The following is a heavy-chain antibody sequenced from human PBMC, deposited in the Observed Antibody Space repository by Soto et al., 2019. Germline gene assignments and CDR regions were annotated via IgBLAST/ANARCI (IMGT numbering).Heavy chain of an antibody. Sequence: EVQLLESGGDLVQPGESLRLSCAVSGFIFGNYMMTWVRQAPGKGLEWVSTIRDSRDSTYYADSVKGRFTISRDNFKNTLYLQMDSLGAEDTVVYYCAPHVYCSGGSCHYDAFDIRGQGAMVTVSS. CDR2: IRDSRDST. CDR1: GFIFGNYM. D-gene: IGHD2-15*01. CDR3: APHVYCSGGSCHYDAFDI. J-gene: IGHJ3*02. V-gene: IGHV3-23*01.